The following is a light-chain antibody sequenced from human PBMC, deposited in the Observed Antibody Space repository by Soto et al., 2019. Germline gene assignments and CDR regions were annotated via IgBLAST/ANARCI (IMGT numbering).Light chain of an antibody. CDR3: QQFGSSWWT. CDR1: QSVSSSY. J-gene: IGKJ1*01. Sequence: EIVLTQSPGTLSLSPGERATLPCRASQSVSSSYLAWYQQRPGQAPRLLTYDASSRATGIPDRFSGSGSGTDFTLTISRLEPEDFAVYYCQQFGSSWWTFGQGTKVDI. CDR2: DAS. V-gene: IGKV3-20*01.